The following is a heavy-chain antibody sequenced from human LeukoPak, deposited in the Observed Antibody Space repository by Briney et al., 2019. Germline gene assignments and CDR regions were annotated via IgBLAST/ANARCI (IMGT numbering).Heavy chain of an antibody. CDR3: ARGGRIAARRASRRETTYYYYMDV. Sequence: ASVKVSCKASGYTFTSYDINWVRQATGQGLEWMGWKNPNSGNTGYAQKFQGRVTITRNTSISTAYMELSSLRSEDTAVYYCARGGRIAARRASRRETTYYYYMDVWGKGTTVTVSS. D-gene: IGHD6-6*01. CDR2: KNPNSGNT. J-gene: IGHJ6*03. CDR1: GYTFTSYD. V-gene: IGHV1-8*03.